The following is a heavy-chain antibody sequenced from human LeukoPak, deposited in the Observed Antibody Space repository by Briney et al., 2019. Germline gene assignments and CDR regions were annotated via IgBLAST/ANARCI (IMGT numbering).Heavy chain of an antibody. CDR2: IRYDGSNK. V-gene: IGHV3-30*02. CDR1: GFTFSSYG. CDR3: AKDSGGKLVLAGAAFDI. D-gene: IGHD6-6*01. Sequence: GGSLRLSCAASGFTFSSYGMHWVRQAPGKGLEWVAFIRYDGSNKYYADSVKGRFTISRDNSKNTLYLQMNSLRAEDTAVYYCAKDSGGKLVLAGAAFDIWGQGTMVTVSS. J-gene: IGHJ3*02.